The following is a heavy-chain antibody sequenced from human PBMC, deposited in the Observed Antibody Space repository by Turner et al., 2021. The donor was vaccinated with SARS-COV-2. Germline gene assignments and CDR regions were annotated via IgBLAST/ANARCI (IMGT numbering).Heavy chain of an antibody. CDR3: ARGHPYIAVAVSGFDP. D-gene: IGHD6-19*01. V-gene: IGHV4-34*01. CDR2: IIHSGST. CDR1: GGSFSGYY. Sequence: QVQLQQWGAGLLKPSETLSLTCAVYGGSFSGYYWSWIRQPPGKGLEWIGEIIHSGSTNYNPSLKSRVTISLDTSKNQFSLKLSSVTAADTAVYYCARGHPYIAVAVSGFDPWGQGTLVTVS. J-gene: IGHJ5*02.